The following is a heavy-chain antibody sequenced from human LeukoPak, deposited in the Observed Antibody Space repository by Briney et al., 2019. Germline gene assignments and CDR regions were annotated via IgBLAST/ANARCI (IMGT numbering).Heavy chain of an antibody. V-gene: IGHV6-1*01. CDR2: TYYRSKWYN. CDR3: ARGASSSWRNYYGMDV. Sequence: TSQTLSLTCAISGDSVSSNSAAWNWIRQSPSRGLEWLGRTYYRSKWYNDYAVSVKSRITINTDTSKNQFSLQLNSVTPEDTAVYYCARGASSSWRNYYGMDVWGQGTTVTVSS. J-gene: IGHJ6*02. CDR1: GDSVSSNSAA. D-gene: IGHD6-13*01.